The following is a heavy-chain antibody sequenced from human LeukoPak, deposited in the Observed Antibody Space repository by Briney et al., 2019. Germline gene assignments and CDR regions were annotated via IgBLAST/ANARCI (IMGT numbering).Heavy chain of an antibody. Sequence: ASVKVSCKASGYTFTGYYMHWVRQAPGQGLEWMGWINPNSGGTNYAQKFQGRVTMTRDTSISTAYMELSRLRSDDTAVYYCASSWPDYYDSSGYWWFDPWGQGTLVTVSS. V-gene: IGHV1-2*02. CDR3: ASSWPDYYDSSGYWWFDP. CDR2: INPNSGGT. J-gene: IGHJ5*02. CDR1: GYTFTGYY. D-gene: IGHD3-22*01.